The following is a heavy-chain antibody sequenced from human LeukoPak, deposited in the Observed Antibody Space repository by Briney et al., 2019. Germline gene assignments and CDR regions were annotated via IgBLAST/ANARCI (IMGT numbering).Heavy chain of an antibody. CDR2: IRYDGSNK. V-gene: IGHV3-30*02. D-gene: IGHD3-22*01. J-gene: IGHJ4*02. CDR3: ASKADYYDSSGPIDY. CDR1: GFTFSSYG. Sequence: GSLRLSCAASGFTFSSYGMHWVRQAPGKGLEWVAFIRYDGSNKYYADSVKGRFTISRDNSKNTLYLQMNSLRAEDTAVYYCASKADYYDSSGPIDYWGQGTLVTVSS.